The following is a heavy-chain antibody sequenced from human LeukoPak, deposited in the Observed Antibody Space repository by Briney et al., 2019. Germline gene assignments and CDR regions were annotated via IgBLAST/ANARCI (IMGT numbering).Heavy chain of an antibody. CDR2: IYPGDSDT. D-gene: IGHD3-10*01. V-gene: IGHV5-51*01. J-gene: IGHJ6*02. CDR1: GYSFTSYW. Sequence: GESLKISCKGSGYSFTSYWIGWVRQMPGKGLEWMGIIYPGDSDTRYSPSFQGQVTIPADKSISTAHLQWSSLKASDTAMYYCARALLWFGESHYGMDVWGQGTTVTVSS. CDR3: ARALLWFGESHYGMDV.